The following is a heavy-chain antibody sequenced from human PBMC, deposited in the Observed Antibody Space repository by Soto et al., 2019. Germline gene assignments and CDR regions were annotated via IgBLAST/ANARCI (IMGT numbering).Heavy chain of an antibody. V-gene: IGHV4-39*02. CDR2: ISYSGST. CDR3: ARGKIAADYFDY. J-gene: IGHJ4*02. CDR1: GGSISSSSYY. D-gene: IGHD6-13*01. Sequence: SETLSLTCTVSGGSISSSSYYWGWIRQPPGKGLEFIGSISYSGSTDYNPSLKSRVTISGDTSKNHFSLKLSSVTAADAAVYFCARGKIAADYFDYWGQGTLVTVSS.